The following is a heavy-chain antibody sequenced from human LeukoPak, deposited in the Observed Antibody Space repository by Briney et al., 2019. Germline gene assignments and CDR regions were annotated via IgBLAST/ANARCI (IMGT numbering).Heavy chain of an antibody. J-gene: IGHJ3*02. V-gene: IGHV3-21*01. CDR1: GFTFSSYS. D-gene: IGHD5/OR15-5a*01. Sequence: GGSLRLSCAASGFTFSSYSMNWVRQAPGKGLEWVSSISRSSSYIYYADSVKGRFTISRDNAKNSLYLQMNSLRDEDTAVYYCARGGSRLFDIWGQGTMVTVSS. CDR2: ISRSSSYI. CDR3: ARGGSRLFDI.